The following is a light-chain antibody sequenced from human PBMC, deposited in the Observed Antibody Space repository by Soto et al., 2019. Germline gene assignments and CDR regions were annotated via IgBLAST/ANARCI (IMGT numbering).Light chain of an antibody. CDR3: QQLNSYPLT. Sequence: DIQLTQSPSFLSASAGDRATITCRASQGISNYLAWYQRKPGNAPKLLIYAASTLQSGVPSRFSGSGSGTEFILTISSLQPEDVSTYYCQQLNSYPLTFGGGTKVEIK. CDR1: QGISNY. J-gene: IGKJ4*01. CDR2: AAS. V-gene: IGKV1-9*01.